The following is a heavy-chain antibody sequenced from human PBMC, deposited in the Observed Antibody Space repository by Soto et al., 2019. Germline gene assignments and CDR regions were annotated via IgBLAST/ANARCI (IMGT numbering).Heavy chain of an antibody. J-gene: IGHJ3*02. Sequence: GGSLRLSCTASGFTFGDYAMSWFRQAPGKGLEWVGFIRSKAYGGTTEYAASVKGRFTISRDDSKSIAYLQMNSLKTEDTAVYYCTRGLVTGEGLDAFDIWGQGTMVTVSS. V-gene: IGHV3-49*03. CDR3: TRGLVTGEGLDAFDI. CDR1: GFTFGDYA. D-gene: IGHD7-27*01. CDR2: IRSKAYGGTT.